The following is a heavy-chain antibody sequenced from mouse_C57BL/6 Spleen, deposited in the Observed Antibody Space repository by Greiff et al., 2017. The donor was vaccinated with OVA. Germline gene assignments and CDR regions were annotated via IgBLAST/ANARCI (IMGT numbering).Heavy chain of an antibody. CDR3: ARGRPSFDY. CDR2: IYPGGGYT. Sequence: QVPLKESGAELVRPGTSVKMSCKASGYTFTNYWIGWAKQRPGHGLEWIGDIYPGGGYTNYNEKFKGKATLTADKSSSTAYMQFSSLTSEDSAIYYCARGRPSFDYWGQGTTLTVSS. J-gene: IGHJ2*01. CDR1: GYTFTNYW. V-gene: IGHV1-63*01.